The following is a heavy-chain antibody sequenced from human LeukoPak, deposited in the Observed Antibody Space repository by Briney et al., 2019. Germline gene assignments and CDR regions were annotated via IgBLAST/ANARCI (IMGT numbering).Heavy chain of an antibody. CDR3: AREVGATADGAFDI. Sequence: SETLSLTCTVPGGSISSYYWSWIRQPPGKGLEWIGYIYYSGSTNYNPSLKSRVTISVDTSKNQFSLKLSSVTAADTAVYYCAREVGATADGAFDIWGQGTMVTVSS. V-gene: IGHV4-59*01. CDR1: GGSISSYY. D-gene: IGHD1-26*01. J-gene: IGHJ3*02. CDR2: IYYSGST.